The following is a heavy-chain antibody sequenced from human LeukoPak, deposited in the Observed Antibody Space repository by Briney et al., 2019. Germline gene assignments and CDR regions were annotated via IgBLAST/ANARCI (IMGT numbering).Heavy chain of an antibody. V-gene: IGHV3-23*01. J-gene: IGHJ4*02. CDR2: ISGSGGST. Sequence: PGGSLRLSCAASGFTFSSYAMSWVRQAPGKGLEWVSAISGSGGSTYYADSVKGRFTISRDNSKNTLYLQMNSLSAEDTAVYYCAKGVGPWFGELLPFDYWGQGTLVTVSS. CDR3: AKGVGPWFGELLPFDY. CDR1: GFTFSSYA. D-gene: IGHD3-10*01.